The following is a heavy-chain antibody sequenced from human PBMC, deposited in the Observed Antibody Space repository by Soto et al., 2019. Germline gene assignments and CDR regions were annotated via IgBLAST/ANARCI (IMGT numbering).Heavy chain of an antibody. Sequence: EGSLRLSCAASGFTVSNSYMSWVRQAPGKGLEWVSAIYSGGSTYYADSVKGRFTISRDNSKTTLYLQMSSLRADDTAVYYCAKGSSSSTTYDLDHWGQGMLVTVSS. CDR2: IYSGGST. CDR1: GFTVSNSY. D-gene: IGHD1-1*01. CDR3: AKGSSSSTTYDLDH. V-gene: IGHV3-66*01. J-gene: IGHJ1*01.